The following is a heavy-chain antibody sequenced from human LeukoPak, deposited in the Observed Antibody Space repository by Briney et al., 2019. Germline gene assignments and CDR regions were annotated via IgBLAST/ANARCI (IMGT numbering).Heavy chain of an antibody. J-gene: IGHJ4*02. V-gene: IGHV4-59*02. CDR2: IDSSGST. D-gene: IGHD4-17*01. CDR1: GGSVRSYY. CDR3: ARGGTTVTSVLPG. Sequence: SATLSLTCSVSGGSVRSYYWSWIRQPPGKGLEWIGDIDSSGSTIYNPSLRSRVTISRDTSKNQLSLKLTSVTAADTAVYYCARGGTTVTSVLPGWGQGTLVTVSS.